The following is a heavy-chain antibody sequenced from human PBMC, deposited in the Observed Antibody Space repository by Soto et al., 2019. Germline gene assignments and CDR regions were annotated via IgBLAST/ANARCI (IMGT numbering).Heavy chain of an antibody. CDR1: GGTFSSYA. D-gene: IGHD6-13*01. J-gene: IGHJ6*02. CDR3: ARVSSLQYYYYGMDV. V-gene: IGHV1-69*06. CDR2: IIPIFGTA. Sequence: SVKVSCKASGGTFSSYAISWVRQAPGQGLEWMGGIIPIFGTANYAQKFQGRVTITADKSTSTAYMELGSLRSEDTAVYYCARVSSLQYYYYGMDVWGQGTTVTVSS.